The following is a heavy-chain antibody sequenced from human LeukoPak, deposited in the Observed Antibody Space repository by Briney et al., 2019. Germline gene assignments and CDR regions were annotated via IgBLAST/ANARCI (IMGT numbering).Heavy chain of an antibody. CDR2: ISAYNGNT. V-gene: IGHV1-18*01. CDR1: GYTFTSYG. Sequence: ASVKVSCKASGYTFTSYGISWVRQAPGQGLEWMGWISAYNGNTNYAQKLRGRVTMTTDTSTSTAYMELRSLRSDDTAVYYCARSRTHLDSSGYYGYWGQGTLVTVSS. CDR3: ARSRTHLDSSGYYGY. J-gene: IGHJ4*02. D-gene: IGHD3-22*01.